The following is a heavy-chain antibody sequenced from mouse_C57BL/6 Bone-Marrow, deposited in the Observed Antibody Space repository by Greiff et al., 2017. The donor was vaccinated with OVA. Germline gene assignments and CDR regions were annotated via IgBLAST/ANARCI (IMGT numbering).Heavy chain of an antibody. CDR3: ARDYGWYFDV. CDR1: GYTFTNYW. J-gene: IGHJ1*03. Sequence: QVQLQQSGAELVRPGTSVKMSCKASGYTFTNYWIGWAKQRPGHGLEWIGDIHPGGGYTNYNEKFKGKATLTADKSSSTAYMQFSSLTSEDSAIYYCARDYGWYFDVWGTGTTVTVSS. V-gene: IGHV1-63*01. D-gene: IGHD1-1*01. CDR2: IHPGGGYT.